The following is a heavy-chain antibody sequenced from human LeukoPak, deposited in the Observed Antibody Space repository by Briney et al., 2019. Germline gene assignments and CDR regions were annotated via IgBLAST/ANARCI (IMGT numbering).Heavy chain of an antibody. CDR2: IIPIFGTA. J-gene: IGHJ6*03. V-gene: IGHV1-69*06. CDR3: GHGSSPGSANYYYYYMDV. Sequence: ASVKVSCKASGGTFSSYAISWVRQAPGQGLEWMGGIIPIFGTANYAQKFQGRVTITADKSTSTAYMELSSLRSEDTAVYYCGHGSSPGSANYYYYYMDVWGKGTTVTVSS. CDR1: GGTFSSYA. D-gene: IGHD6-6*01.